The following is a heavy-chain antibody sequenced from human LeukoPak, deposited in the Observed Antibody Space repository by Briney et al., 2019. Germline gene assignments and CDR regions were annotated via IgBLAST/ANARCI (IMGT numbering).Heavy chain of an antibody. CDR1: GGSISSYY. Sequence: PSETLSLTCTVSGGSISSYYWSWIRQPPGKGLEWIGYIYYSGSTNYIPSLKSRVTISVDTSKNQFSLKLSSVTAADTAVYYCARDPDDAFDIWGQGTMVTVSS. V-gene: IGHV4-59*01. J-gene: IGHJ3*02. CDR3: ARDPDDAFDI. CDR2: IYYSGST.